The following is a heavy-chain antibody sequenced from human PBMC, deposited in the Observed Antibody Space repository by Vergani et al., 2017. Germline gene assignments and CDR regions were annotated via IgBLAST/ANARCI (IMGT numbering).Heavy chain of an antibody. V-gene: IGHV4-38-2*01. CDR1: GISIDNGYY. CDR3: AGRSSVVCDSFSGTQYFFEF. J-gene: IGHJ4*02. Sequence: QVQLQESGPGLVKPSETLSLTCAVSGISIDNGYYWDWIRQPPGKGLEGIVSIYRTGRTHFNPSLKSRVTISVDTSNTHLSLRLNSLTAADTAVYYCAGRSSVVCDSFSGTQYFFEFWGQGTMVTVSS. CDR2: IYRTGRT. D-gene: IGHD6-19*01.